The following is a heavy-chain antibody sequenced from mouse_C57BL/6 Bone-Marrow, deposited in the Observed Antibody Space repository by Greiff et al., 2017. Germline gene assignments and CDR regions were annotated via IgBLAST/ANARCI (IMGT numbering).Heavy chain of an antibody. CDR1: GYTFTSYW. V-gene: IGHV1-69*01. CDR3: AREDYYYGSSYGRTLFDY. D-gene: IGHD1-1*01. CDR2: LDPSDSYT. J-gene: IGHJ2*01. Sequence: VQLQQPGAELVMPGASVKLSCKASGYTFTSYWMHWVKQRPGQGLEWIGELDPSDSYTNYNQKFKGKSTLTVDKSSSTAYMQLSSLTSEDSAVYYCAREDYYYGSSYGRTLFDYWGQGTTLTVSS.